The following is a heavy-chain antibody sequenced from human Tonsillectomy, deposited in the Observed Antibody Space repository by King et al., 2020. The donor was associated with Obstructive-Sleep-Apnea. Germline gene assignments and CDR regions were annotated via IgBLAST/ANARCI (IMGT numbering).Heavy chain of an antibody. D-gene: IGHD6-13*01. CDR3: ATLATAGSPPFDY. CDR2: IYPGDSDT. CDR1: GYTFSNYW. V-gene: IGHV5-51*01. J-gene: IGHJ4*02. Sequence: VQLVQSGAEVKKPGESLKISCKGSGYTFSNYWIGWVRQMPGKGLEWVGLIYPGDSDTRYRPSFQGQVTISVDKSISTAYLQWSSLKASDSARYYCATLATAGSPPFDYWGQGTLVTVSS.